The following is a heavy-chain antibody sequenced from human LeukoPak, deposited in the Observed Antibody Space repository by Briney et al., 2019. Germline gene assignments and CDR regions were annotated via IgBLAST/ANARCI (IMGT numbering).Heavy chain of an antibody. J-gene: IGHJ5*02. CDR3: ARELVPNWFDP. CDR1: GYTFTSYD. D-gene: IGHD6-13*01. CDR2: MNPNSGNT. V-gene: IGHV1-8*03. Sequence: ASVKVSCKASGYTFTSYDINWVRQATGQGLEWMGWMNPNSGNTGYAQKFQGRVTITRNTSISTAYMELRSLRPDDTAVYYCARELVPNWFDPWGQGTLVTVSS.